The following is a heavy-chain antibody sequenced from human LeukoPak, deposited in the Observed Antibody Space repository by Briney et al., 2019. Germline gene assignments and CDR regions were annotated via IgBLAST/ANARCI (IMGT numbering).Heavy chain of an antibody. V-gene: IGHV3-23*01. D-gene: IGHD6-6*01. Sequence: GGSLRLSCAASGFTFSSYAMNWVRQARGKELAWVSGISNSGGSTYYADSVKGRFTISRDNYKNTLYLQMNSLRAEDTAVYYCAKETSSSFDYWGQGTLVTVSS. CDR1: GFTFSSYA. CDR3: AKETSSSFDY. CDR2: ISNSGGST. J-gene: IGHJ4*02.